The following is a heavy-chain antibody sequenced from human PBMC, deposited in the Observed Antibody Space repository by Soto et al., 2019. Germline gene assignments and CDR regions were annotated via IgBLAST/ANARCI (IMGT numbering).Heavy chain of an antibody. CDR1: GFTFSSYS. J-gene: IGHJ5*02. V-gene: IGHV3-21*01. D-gene: IGHD3-10*01. CDR3: ARGGKELWFGDP. Sequence: VSLQLCCAASGFTFSSYSMNWVRKAPGKGLEWVSSISSSSSYIYYADSVKGRFTISRDNAKNSLYLQMNSLRAEDTAVYYCARGGKELWFGDPLGQGTLVTVSS. CDR2: ISSSSSYI.